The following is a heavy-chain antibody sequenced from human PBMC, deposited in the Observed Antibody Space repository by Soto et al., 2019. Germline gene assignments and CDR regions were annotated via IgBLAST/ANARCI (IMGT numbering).Heavy chain of an antibody. CDR3: AKAPGYSSSWYYFDY. D-gene: IGHD6-13*01. V-gene: IGHV3-9*01. CDR2: ISWNSGSI. J-gene: IGHJ4*02. CDR1: GFTFDDYA. Sequence: EVQLVESGGGLVQPGRSLRLSCAASGFTFDDYAMHWVRQAPGKGLEWVSGISWNSGSIGYADSVKGRFTISRDNAKNSLYLQMNSLRAEDTALYYCAKAPGYSSSWYYFDYWGQRTLVTVSS.